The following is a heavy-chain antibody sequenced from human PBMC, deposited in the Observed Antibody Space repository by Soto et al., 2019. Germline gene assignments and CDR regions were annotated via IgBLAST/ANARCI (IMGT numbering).Heavy chain of an antibody. CDR3: ARGMDIAVAGIGKRFPNWFAP. Sequence: PSEILSLTCAVYGGSFSGYYRSWIRQPPGKGLEWIGEINHSGSTNYNPSLKSRVTISVDTSKNQFSLKLSSVTAADTAVYYCARGMDIAVAGIGKRFPNWFAPWGQGTLVTVSS. J-gene: IGHJ5*02. CDR1: GGSFSGYY. CDR2: INHSGST. D-gene: IGHD6-19*01. V-gene: IGHV4-34*01.